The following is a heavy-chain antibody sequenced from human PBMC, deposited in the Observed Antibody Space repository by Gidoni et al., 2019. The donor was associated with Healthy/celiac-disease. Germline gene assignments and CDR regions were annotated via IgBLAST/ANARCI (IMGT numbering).Heavy chain of an antibody. CDR3: VVAGELGY. D-gene: IGHD3-16*01. J-gene: IGHJ4*02. V-gene: IGHV3-9*01. Sequence: EVQLVESGGGLVQPGRSLRLSCAASGFTFDDYAMHWVRQAPGTGLEWVSGISWNSGSIGYADSVKGRFTISRDNAKNSLYLPMNSLRAEDTALYYCVVAGELGYWGQGTLVTVSS. CDR2: ISWNSGSI. CDR1: GFTFDDYA.